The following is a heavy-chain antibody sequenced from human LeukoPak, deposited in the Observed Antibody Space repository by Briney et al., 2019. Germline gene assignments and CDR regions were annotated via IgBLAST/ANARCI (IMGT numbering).Heavy chain of an antibody. CDR3: ARGTYCGGDCSYFDY. J-gene: IGHJ4*02. V-gene: IGHV1-8*01. CDR1: GYTFTSYD. D-gene: IGHD2-21*02. CDR2: MNPNSGNT. Sequence: ASVTVSCTASGYTFTSYDINWVRQAPGQGLEWMGWMNPNSGNTGYAQKFQGRVTITRNTSISTAYMELSSLRSEVTAVYYCARGTYCGGDCSYFDYWGQGTLVTVSS.